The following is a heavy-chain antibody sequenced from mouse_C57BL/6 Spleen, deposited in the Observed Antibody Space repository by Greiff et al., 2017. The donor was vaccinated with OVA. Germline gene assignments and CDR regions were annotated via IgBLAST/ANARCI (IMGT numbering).Heavy chain of an antibody. J-gene: IGHJ1*03. V-gene: IGHV1-64*01. D-gene: IGHD1-1*01. Sequence: VQLQQPGAELVKPGASVKLSCKASGYTFTSYWMHWVKQRPGQGLEWIGMIHPSSGSTNYNEKFKGKSTLTVDKSSSTAYMQLSSLTSEDSAVYYCARRDYYGSSYNWWYFDVWGTGTTVTVSS. CDR1: GYTFTSYW. CDR3: ARRDYYGSSYNWWYFDV. CDR2: IHPSSGST.